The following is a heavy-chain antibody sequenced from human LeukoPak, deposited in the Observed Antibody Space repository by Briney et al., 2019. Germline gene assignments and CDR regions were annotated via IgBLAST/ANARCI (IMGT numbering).Heavy chain of an antibody. D-gene: IGHD2-15*01. V-gene: IGHV3-30*04. Sequence: GGSLRLSCAASGFTFSTYAMHWVRQAPGKGLEWVAIVSYDGSNKHYADSVRGRFTISRDNSKNTLYLQMNSLRPEDTSMYYCARETLRNFDYWGRGTLVTVSS. J-gene: IGHJ4*02. CDR1: GFTFSTYA. CDR2: VSYDGSNK. CDR3: ARETLRNFDY.